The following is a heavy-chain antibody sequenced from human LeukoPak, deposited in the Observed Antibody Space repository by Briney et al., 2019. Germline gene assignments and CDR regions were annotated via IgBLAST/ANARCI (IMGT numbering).Heavy chain of an antibody. CDR2: INPNSGGT. CDR3: ATWKYSSGWWNLDY. V-gene: IGHV1-2*02. CDR1: GYTFTGYY. Sequence: GASVKVSCKASGYTFTGYYMHWVRQAPGQGLEWMGWINPNSGGTNYAQKFQGRVTMTRDTSISTAYMELSRLRSDDTAVYYCATWKYSSGWWNLDYWGQGTLVTVSS. D-gene: IGHD6-19*01. J-gene: IGHJ4*02.